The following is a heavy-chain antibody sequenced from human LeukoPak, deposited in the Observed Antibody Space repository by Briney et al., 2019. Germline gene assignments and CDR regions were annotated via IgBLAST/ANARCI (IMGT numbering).Heavy chain of an antibody. J-gene: IGHJ4*02. V-gene: IGHV3-7*01. CDR3: ARAHSSSWEY. CDR1: GFNVSSNY. D-gene: IGHD6-13*01. Sequence: GGSLRLSCSASGFNVSSNYMSWVRQAPGKGLEWVANIKEDGSEKYYVDSVKGRFTISRDNAKNSLYLQMNSLRAEDTAVYFCARAHSSSWEYWGQGALVTVSS. CDR2: IKEDGSEK.